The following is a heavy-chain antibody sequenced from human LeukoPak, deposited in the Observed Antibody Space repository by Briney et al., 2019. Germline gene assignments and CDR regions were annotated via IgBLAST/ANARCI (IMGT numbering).Heavy chain of an antibody. CDR2: INPSGGST. Sequence: ASVKVSCKASGYTFTSYYMHWVRQAPGQGLEWMGIINPSGGSTSYAQKFQGRVTMTRDVSTSTVYMELSSLRAEDTAVYYCAKIGDEYCSSTSCYGDLDYWGQGTLVTVSS. J-gene: IGHJ4*02. CDR3: AKIGDEYCSSTSCYGDLDY. D-gene: IGHD2-2*01. CDR1: GYTFTSYY. V-gene: IGHV1-46*01.